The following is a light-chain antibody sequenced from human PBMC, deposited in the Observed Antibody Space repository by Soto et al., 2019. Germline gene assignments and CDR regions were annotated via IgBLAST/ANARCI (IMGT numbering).Light chain of an antibody. CDR2: ENN. Sequence: QSVLTQPPSVSAAPGQKVTISCSGSSSDIGRNYVSWYQHPPGTAPKLLIYENNKRPSGIPDRLSGSKSGSSATLGITGLQTGDEADYYCGTWDSSLTTYVFGPGTKVTVL. V-gene: IGLV1-51*02. CDR1: SSDIGRNY. CDR3: GTWDSSLTTYV. J-gene: IGLJ1*01.